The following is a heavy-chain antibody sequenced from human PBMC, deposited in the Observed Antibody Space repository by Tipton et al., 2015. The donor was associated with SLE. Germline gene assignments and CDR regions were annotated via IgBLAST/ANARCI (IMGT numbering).Heavy chain of an antibody. J-gene: IGHJ4*02. CDR3: ARAYAGDVDY. CDR2: INHSGST. Sequence: TLSLTCAVYGGSFSGYYWSWIRQPPGKGLERIGEINHSGSTNYNPSLKSLVTISVDTSKNQFSLKLSSVTAADTAVYYCARAYAGDVDYWGQGTLVTVSS. V-gene: IGHV4-34*01. CDR1: GGSFSGYY. D-gene: IGHD2-2*01.